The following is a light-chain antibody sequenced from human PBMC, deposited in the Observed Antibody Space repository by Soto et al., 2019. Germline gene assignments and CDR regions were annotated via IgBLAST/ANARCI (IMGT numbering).Light chain of an antibody. V-gene: IGKV3-11*01. CDR2: DAS. CDR3: QQRTTWPLT. Sequence: PGERATLSCRASQSISHHLAWHQQRPGQAPRLLMYDASKRATGIPARFSGSGSGTDFTLTFDSLEPEDFAVYFCQQRTTWPLTFGGGTKVEIK. CDR1: QSISHH. J-gene: IGKJ4*01.